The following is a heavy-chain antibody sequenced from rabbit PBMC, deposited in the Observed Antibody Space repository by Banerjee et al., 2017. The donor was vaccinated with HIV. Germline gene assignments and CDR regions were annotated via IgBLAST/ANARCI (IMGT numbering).Heavy chain of an antibody. D-gene: IGHD2-1*01. V-gene: IGHV1S40*01. CDR3: ARGSATMTMVITGYYLSL. J-gene: IGHJ4*01. CDR2: IYTGDGTST. Sequence: QSLEESGGDLVKPGASLTLTCTASGVSFSNNYYMCWVRQAPGKGLEWIGCIYTGDGTSTAYASWAKGRFTVSKTSSTTVTLQLRSLTAADTATYFCARGSATMTMVITGYYLSLWGPGTLVTVS. CDR1: GVSFSNNYY.